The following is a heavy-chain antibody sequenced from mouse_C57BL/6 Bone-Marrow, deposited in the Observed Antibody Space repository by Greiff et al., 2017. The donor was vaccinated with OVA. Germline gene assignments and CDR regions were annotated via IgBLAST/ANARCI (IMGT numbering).Heavy chain of an antibody. CDR1: GFSFNTYA. J-gene: IGHJ4*01. CDR3: VRERGYYPYAMDY. V-gene: IGHV10-1*01. CDR2: IRSKSNNYAT. D-gene: IGHD1-1*01. Sequence: EVQGVESGGGLVQPKGSLKLSCAASGFSFNTYAMNWVRQAPGKGLEWVARIRSKSNNYATYYADSVKDRFTISRDDSESMLYLQMNNLKTEDTAMYYCVRERGYYPYAMDYWGQGTSVTVSS.